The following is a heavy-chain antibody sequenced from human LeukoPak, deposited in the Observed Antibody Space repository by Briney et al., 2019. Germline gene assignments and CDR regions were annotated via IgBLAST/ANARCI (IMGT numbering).Heavy chain of an antibody. V-gene: IGHV3-21*01. J-gene: IGHJ4*02. D-gene: IGHD2-8*01. CDR1: GFTFNTYA. CDR2: ISSSSSYI. Sequence: GGSLRLSCAASGFTFNTYAMTWVRQAPGKGLEWVSSISSSSSYIYYADSVKGRFTISRDNSKSTLYLQMNSLRDDDSAAYFCARVYLERLTAGYFDHWGQGTQVTVSP. CDR3: ARVYLERLTAGYFDH.